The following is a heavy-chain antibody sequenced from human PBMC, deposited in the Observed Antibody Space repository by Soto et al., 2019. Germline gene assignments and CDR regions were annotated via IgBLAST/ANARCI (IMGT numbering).Heavy chain of an antibody. CDR1: GFAGSGFC. CDR3: ARERYSYGFDY. D-gene: IGHD5-18*01. CDR2: MFTTGTT. V-gene: IGHV3-53*01. Sequence: XGSLRLTFVASGFAGSGFCMNWVRQAPGKGLEWVSVMFTTGTTYYADSVKGRFTISRDDSKNTLYLQMNGLRDEDTAVYYCARERYSYGFDYGGQGTVVT. J-gene: IGHJ4*02.